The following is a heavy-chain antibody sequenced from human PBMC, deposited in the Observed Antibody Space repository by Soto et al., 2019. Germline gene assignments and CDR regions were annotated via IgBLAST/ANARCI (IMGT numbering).Heavy chain of an antibody. V-gene: IGHV3-23*01. J-gene: IGHJ4*01. Sequence: GGSLRLSCAASGFMFSDFAMTWFRQVPGKGLEWVSSISFSANSPYYADAVKGRFGISRDNSKNTLYLQMHGLRADDTAVYYCSTDSYFTLKLVRFDYWGIGTLVTVSS. CDR1: GFMFSDFA. CDR3: STDSYFTLKLVRFDY. CDR2: ISFSANSP. D-gene: IGHD1-1*01.